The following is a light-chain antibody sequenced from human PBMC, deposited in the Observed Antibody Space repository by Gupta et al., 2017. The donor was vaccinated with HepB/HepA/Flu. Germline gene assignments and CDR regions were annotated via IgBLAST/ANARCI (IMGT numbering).Light chain of an antibody. CDR2: DVR. Sequence: QSALTQPASVSGSPGQSITISCTGTSSDVGGYTFVSWYQQHPGKSPKLMTYDVRTRTPGVSNRLSDSKSGNTASLTISGLQAEDEADYYCSSYTSSTLPYVFGLGTKVTVL. V-gene: IGLV2-14*03. J-gene: IGLJ1*01. CDR3: SSYTSSTLPYV. CDR1: SSDVGGYTF.